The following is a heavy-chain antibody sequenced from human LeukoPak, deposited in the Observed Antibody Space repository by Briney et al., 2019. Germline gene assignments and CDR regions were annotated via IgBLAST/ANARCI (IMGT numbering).Heavy chain of an antibody. CDR1: GFIVSSNY. Sequence: GGSLRLSCAASGFIVSSNYMSWVRQAPGKGLEWVANIKQDGSEKYYVDSVKGRFTISRDNAKNSLYLQMNSLRAEDTAVYYCARGDYYDSSGYSSWFDPWGQGTLVTVSS. V-gene: IGHV3-7*01. D-gene: IGHD3-22*01. CDR3: ARGDYYDSSGYSSWFDP. CDR2: IKQDGSEK. J-gene: IGHJ5*02.